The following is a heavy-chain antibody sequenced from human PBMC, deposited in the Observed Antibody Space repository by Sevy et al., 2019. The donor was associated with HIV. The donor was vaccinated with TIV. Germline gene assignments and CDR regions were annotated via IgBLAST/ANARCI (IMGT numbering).Heavy chain of an antibody. V-gene: IGHV3-23*01. CDR1: GFTFSSYA. D-gene: IGHD6-19*01. Sequence: GGSLRLSCAASGFTFSSYAMSWVRQAPGKGLEWVSAISGSGGSTYYADSVKGRFTISRDNSKNTLYLQMNSLRAEDTAVYYCAKGPSYSSGWYYFDYWGQEPWSPSPQ. J-gene: IGHJ4*01. CDR3: AKGPSYSSGWYYFDY. CDR2: ISGSGGST.